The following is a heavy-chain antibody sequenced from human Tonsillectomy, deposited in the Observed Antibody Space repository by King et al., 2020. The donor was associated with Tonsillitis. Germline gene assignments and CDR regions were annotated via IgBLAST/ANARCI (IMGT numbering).Heavy chain of an antibody. CDR3: ARDPYGSGSLYYFDY. Sequence: VQLVESGGGLVKPGGSLRLSCAASGFTFSSYSMNWVRQAPGKGLEWVSSISISSSYIYYADSVKGRFTISRDNAKNSLYLQMNSLRAEDTAVYYCARDPYGSGSLYYFDYWGQGTLVTVSS. CDR1: GFTFSSYS. V-gene: IGHV3-21*01. D-gene: IGHD3-10*01. CDR2: ISISSSYI. J-gene: IGHJ4*02.